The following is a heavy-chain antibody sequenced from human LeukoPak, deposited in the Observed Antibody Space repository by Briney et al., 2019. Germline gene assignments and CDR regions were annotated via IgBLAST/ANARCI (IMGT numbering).Heavy chain of an antibody. D-gene: IGHD1-26*01. V-gene: IGHV4-59*08. CDR1: GGSISRYY. J-gene: IGHJ3*01. CDR2: KDYSGST. Sequence: SETLSLTCTVSGGSISRYYWSWIRQPPGKGLEGIGYKDYSGSTNYNPSLESRVTMSVDTSKKQFSLKLTSVTAADMAVYFCARQFLVGSTFHAFDLWGQGTRVTVSS. CDR3: ARQFLVGSTFHAFDL.